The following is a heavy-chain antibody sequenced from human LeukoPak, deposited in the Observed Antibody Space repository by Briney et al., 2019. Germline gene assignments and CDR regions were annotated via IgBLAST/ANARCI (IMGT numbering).Heavy chain of an antibody. CDR2: IYTSGIT. CDR1: GGSISSFY. V-gene: IGHV4-4*07. Sequence: SETLSLTCTVSGGSISSFYWSWIRQPAGRGLEWIGRIYTSGITNYNPSLKSRVTMSVDTSKNQFSLRLSSVTAADTALYYCARRRYYDSTGYLDWGQGTLVTVSS. CDR3: ARRRYYDSTGYLD. J-gene: IGHJ1*01. D-gene: IGHD3-22*01.